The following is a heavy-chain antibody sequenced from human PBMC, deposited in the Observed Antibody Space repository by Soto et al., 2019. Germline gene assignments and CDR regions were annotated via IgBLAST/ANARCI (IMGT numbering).Heavy chain of an antibody. V-gene: IGHV1-24*01. Sequence: ASVKVSCKVSGYTLTELSMHWVRQAPGKGLEWMGGFDPEDGETIYAQKFQGRVTMTEDTSTDTAYMELSSLRSEDTAVYYCGRAFSSEPSNWNYGLSAFDIWGQGTMVTVSS. CDR2: FDPEDGET. CDR1: GYTLTELS. J-gene: IGHJ3*02. CDR3: GRAFSSEPSNWNYGLSAFDI. D-gene: IGHD1-7*01.